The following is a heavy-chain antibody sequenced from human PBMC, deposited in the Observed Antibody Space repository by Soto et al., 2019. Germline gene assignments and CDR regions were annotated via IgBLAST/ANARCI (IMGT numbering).Heavy chain of an antibody. V-gene: IGHV1-8*01. CDR1: GYTFTSYD. CDR2: MNPTNSQT. J-gene: IGHJ4*02. Sequence: ASVKVSCKASGYTFTSYDINWVRQATGQGLEWMGWMNPTNSQTDYAQKFQGRVALTWDTSISTAYLDLSSLTSDDTAVYYCARGEWVLAIWGQGTLVTVSS. CDR3: ARGEWVLAI. D-gene: IGHD1-26*01.